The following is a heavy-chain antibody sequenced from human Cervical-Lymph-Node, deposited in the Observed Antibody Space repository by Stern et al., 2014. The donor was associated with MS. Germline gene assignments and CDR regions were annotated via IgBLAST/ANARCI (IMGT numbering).Heavy chain of an antibody. D-gene: IGHD3-3*01. CDR3: ATDRDDFRSGYSAPTKGYGLDV. CDR1: GYTLTELS. CDR2: FEPEAGET. V-gene: IGHV1-24*01. Sequence: QLVQSGAEVKKPGASVKVSCKVSGYTLTELSMHWVRQAPGKGLEWMGGFEPEAGETIYAQKFQGRVTMTEDTSTDTAYMELSSLRSEDTAVYYCATDRDDFRSGYSAPTKGYGLDVWGQGTTVTVTS. J-gene: IGHJ6*02.